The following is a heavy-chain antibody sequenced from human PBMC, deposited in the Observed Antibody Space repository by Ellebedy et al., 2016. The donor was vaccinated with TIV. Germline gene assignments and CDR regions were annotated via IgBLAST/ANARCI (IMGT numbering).Heavy chain of an antibody. CDR2: IKQDGSEK. V-gene: IGHV3-7*01. Sequence: GESLKISCAASGFTFSSYWMSWVRQAPGKGLEWVANIKQDGSEKYYVDSVKGRFTISRDNAKNSLYLQMNSLRAEDTAVYYCARDRGSGSWAIPTAFDIWGQGTMVTVSS. J-gene: IGHJ3*02. CDR3: ARDRGSGSWAIPTAFDI. CDR1: GFTFSSYW. D-gene: IGHD1-26*01.